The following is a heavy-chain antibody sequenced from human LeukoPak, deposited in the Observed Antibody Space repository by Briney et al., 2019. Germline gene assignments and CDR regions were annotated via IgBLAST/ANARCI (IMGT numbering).Heavy chain of an antibody. CDR2: INPNSGGT. J-gene: IGHJ4*02. D-gene: IGHD6-6*01. V-gene: IGHV1-2*02. Sequence: ASVKVSCKASGYTFTGNYMHWVRQAPGQGLEWMGWINPNSGGTNYAQKFQGRVTMTRDTSISTAYMELSRLRSDDTAVYYCARDIRPARHLDYWGQGTLVTVSS. CDR3: ARDIRPARHLDY. CDR1: GYTFTGNY.